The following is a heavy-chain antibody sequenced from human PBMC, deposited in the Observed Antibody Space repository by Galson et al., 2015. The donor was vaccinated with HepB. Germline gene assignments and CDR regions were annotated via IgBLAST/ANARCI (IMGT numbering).Heavy chain of an antibody. CDR2: ISSDINTK. J-gene: IGHJ4*02. CDR1: GFTFSRHA. V-gene: IGHV3-30*04. CDR3: ASDLDGSGSFYNMLAY. Sequence: SLRLSCAASGFTFSRHAFHWVRQAPGKGLQWLSLISSDINTKNYADSVKGRFSVSRDNSRDTVYLQMHGLRPEDTAVYFCASDLDGSGSFYNMLAYWGQGIMVTVSS. D-gene: IGHD3-10*01.